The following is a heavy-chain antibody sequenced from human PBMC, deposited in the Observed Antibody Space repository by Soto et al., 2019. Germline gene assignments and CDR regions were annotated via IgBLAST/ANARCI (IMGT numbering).Heavy chain of an antibody. D-gene: IGHD1-26*01. Sequence: QVQLVRSGAEVKKPGSSVKVSCKASGGTFSSYAISWVRQAPGQGLEWMGGIIPIFGTANYAQKFQGRVTITADESTSTAYMELSSLRSEDTAVYYCAREGNSGPLSYYGMDVWGQGTTVTVSS. V-gene: IGHV1-69*01. CDR3: AREGNSGPLSYYGMDV. J-gene: IGHJ6*02. CDR2: IIPIFGTA. CDR1: GGTFSSYA.